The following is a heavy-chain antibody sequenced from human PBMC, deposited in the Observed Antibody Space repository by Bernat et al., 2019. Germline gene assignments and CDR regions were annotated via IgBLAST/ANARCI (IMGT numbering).Heavy chain of an antibody. D-gene: IGHD2-2*01. V-gene: IGHV3-30*18. CDR2: ISYDGSNK. CDR1: GFTFSSYG. J-gene: IGHJ6*02. CDR3: AKASVPAGYYYYCYGMDV. Sequence: QVQLVESGGGVVQPGRSLRLSCAASGFTFSSYGMHWVRQAPGKGLEWVAVISYDGSNKYYADSVKDRFTISRDDSKNTLYLQMNSLRAEDTAVYYYAKASVPAGYYYYCYGMDVWGQGTTVTVSS.